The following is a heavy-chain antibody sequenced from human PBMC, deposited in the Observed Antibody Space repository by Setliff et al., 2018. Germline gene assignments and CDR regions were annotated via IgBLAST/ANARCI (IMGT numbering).Heavy chain of an antibody. CDR1: GASIGSRGPS. Sequence: NPSETMSLTCTVSGASIGSRGPSWSWFRQPAGRGLEWIGRIYTRWTTNSSPTLKSRVSIPSDTSKSVITLKLTSVTAADTAVYFCSREYVVISFVRNTHSHYGMDVWGQGTTVTVSS. J-gene: IGHJ6*02. CDR2: IYTRWTT. V-gene: IGHV4-61*02. D-gene: IGHD2-21*01. CDR3: SREYVVISFVRNTHSHYGMDV.